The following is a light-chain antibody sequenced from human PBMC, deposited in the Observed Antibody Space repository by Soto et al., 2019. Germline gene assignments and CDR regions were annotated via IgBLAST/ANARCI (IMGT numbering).Light chain of an antibody. CDR2: GNS. CDR3: QSYDSSLSAL. V-gene: IGLV1-40*01. CDR1: SSNIGAGYD. Sequence: QSVLTQPPSVSGAPGQRVTISCTGSSSNIGAGYDVHWYQQLPGTAPKLLIYGNSNRPSGVPDRFSGSKSGTSASLAITGLQPEDEADYYCQSYDSSLSALFGGGTKVTVL. J-gene: IGLJ3*02.